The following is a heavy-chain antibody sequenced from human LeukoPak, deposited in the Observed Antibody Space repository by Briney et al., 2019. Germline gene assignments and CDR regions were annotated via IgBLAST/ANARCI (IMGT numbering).Heavy chain of an antibody. CDR2: INSDGSTT. D-gene: IGHD3-16*01. CDR1: GFTFSSYW. CDR3: ASDFQWSWGY. Sequence: GGSLRLSCAASGFTFSSYWMYWVRQAPGKGLVWVSRINSDGSTTTYADSVKGRFTISRDNDKNTLYLQMNSLRAEDTAVYHGASDFQWSWGYWGQGTLVTVSS. V-gene: IGHV3-74*01. J-gene: IGHJ4*02.